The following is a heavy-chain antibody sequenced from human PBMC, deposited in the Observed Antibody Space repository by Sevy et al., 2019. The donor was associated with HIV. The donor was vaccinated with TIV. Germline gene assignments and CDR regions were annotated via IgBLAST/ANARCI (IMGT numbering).Heavy chain of an antibody. D-gene: IGHD3-22*01. CDR1: GFTFSSYG. Sequence: GGSLRLSCAASGFTFSSYGMHWVRQAPGKGLEWVAFIRYDGSNKYYADSVKGRFTISRDNSKNTQYLQMNSLRVEDTAVYYCAKDAGYYYDSSGYCFDYWGQGTLVTVSS. V-gene: IGHV3-30*02. J-gene: IGHJ4*02. CDR2: IRYDGSNK. CDR3: AKDAGYYYDSSGYCFDY.